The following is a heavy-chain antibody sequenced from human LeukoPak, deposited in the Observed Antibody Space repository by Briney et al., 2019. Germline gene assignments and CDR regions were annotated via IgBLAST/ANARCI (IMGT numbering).Heavy chain of an antibody. D-gene: IGHD2-2*03. CDR2: ISSSSSTI. V-gene: IGHV3-48*01. CDR3: AKDGSGMGFDY. Sequence: PGGSLRLSCAASGFTFSSYSMNWVRQAPGKGLEWVSYISSSSSTIYYADSVKGRFTISRDNAKNSLYLQMNSLRAEDTAVYYCAKDGSGMGFDYWGQGTLVTVSS. CDR1: GFTFSSYS. J-gene: IGHJ4*02.